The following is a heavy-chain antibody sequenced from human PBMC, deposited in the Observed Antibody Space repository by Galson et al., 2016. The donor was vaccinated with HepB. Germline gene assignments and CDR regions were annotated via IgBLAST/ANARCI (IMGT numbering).Heavy chain of an antibody. J-gene: IGHJ4*02. D-gene: IGHD5-24*01. CDR3: AREGLADGSYFDY. Sequence: SLRLSCAAFGFTFSGYWMTWVRQAPGKGLEWVANIKQDGSEKYYVDSVKGRFTISRDNARNSLYLQMNSLRAEDTGIYYCAREGLADGSYFDYWGRGTLVTVS. V-gene: IGHV3-7*01. CDR2: IKQDGSEK. CDR1: GFTFSGYW.